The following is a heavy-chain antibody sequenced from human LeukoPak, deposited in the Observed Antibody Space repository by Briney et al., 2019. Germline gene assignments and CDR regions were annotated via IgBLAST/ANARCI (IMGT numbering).Heavy chain of an antibody. CDR2: ISSDGNSI. V-gene: IGHV3-74*01. D-gene: IGHD3-10*01. CDR1: GFDVSRYW. CDR3: ASASSATYYWALHY. Sequence: GGSLRLSCAASGFDVSRYWMNWVRQVPGKGLVWVARISSDGNSISYADSAKGRFSISRDNSKNTMYLQMNSLRAEDTAVYYCASASSATYYWALHYWGQGTPVTVSS. J-gene: IGHJ4*02.